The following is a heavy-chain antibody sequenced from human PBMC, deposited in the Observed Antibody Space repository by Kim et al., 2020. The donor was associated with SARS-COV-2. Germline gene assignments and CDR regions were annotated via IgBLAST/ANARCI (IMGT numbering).Heavy chain of an antibody. CDR2: IKQDGSEK. CDR1: GFIFSDNW. D-gene: IGHD5-12*01. Sequence: GGSLRLSCAASGFIFSDNWMSWVRQAPGQGLEWVAKIKQDGSEKYYVDPVKGRFTISRDNAKNSLSLQMNSLRAEDTAIYFCARGSGYSGWSYWGQGSLV. V-gene: IGHV3-7*01. J-gene: IGHJ4*02. CDR3: ARGSGYSGWSY.